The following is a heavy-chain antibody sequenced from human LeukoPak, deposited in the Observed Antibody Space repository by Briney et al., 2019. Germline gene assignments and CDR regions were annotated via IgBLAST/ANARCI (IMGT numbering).Heavy chain of an antibody. V-gene: IGHV3-23*01. D-gene: IGHD3-10*01. Sequence: SGGSLRLSCAASKFNFAMSWVRQTADKRLEWVSAISGSGDATFYTDSVKGRFTISRDNSKNTLYLQMNNLRVEDTAVYYCASGRFGELSSVAYWGQGTLVTVSS. J-gene: IGHJ4*02. CDR2: ISGSGDAT. CDR1: KFNFA. CDR3: ASGRFGELSSVAY.